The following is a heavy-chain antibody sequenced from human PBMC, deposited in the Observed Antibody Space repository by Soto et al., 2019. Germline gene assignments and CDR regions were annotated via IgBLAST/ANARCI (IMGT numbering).Heavy chain of an antibody. CDR1: GNTFTSYD. CDR3: ARGRASGSYYLLDY. V-gene: IGHV1-8*01. D-gene: IGHD3-10*01. J-gene: IGHJ4*02. CDR2: INPNSGNI. Sequence: ASVKVSCKASGNTFTSYDINSVRQATGHGLEWMGWINPNSGNIGYAQRFQGRVTMTRDTAIRTAYMEVSRLRSDDTAVYYCARGRASGSYYLLDYWGQGTLVTVSS.